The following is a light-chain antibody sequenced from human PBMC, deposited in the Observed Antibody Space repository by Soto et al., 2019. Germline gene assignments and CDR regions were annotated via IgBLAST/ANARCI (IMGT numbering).Light chain of an antibody. CDR3: QPSSRNPPIT. CDR1: QNINSY. Sequence: DIQMTQSPTSLSASVGDRVTITCRASQNINSYLNWFQQKPGKAPKLLIYAASTLHTGVPSRFSGSGSGTDFTLTISGLQSEDFATYYCQPSSRNPPITFGQGTRLEIK. CDR2: AAS. J-gene: IGKJ5*01. V-gene: IGKV1-39*01.